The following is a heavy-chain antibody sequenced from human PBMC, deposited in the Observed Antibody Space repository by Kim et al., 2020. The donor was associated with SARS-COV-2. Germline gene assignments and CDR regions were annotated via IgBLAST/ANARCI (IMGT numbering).Heavy chain of an antibody. CDR2: IWYDGSNK. J-gene: IGHJ6*01. CDR3: AGTMVRGVILTGYYYYS. CDR1: GFTFSSYG. Sequence: GGSLRLYCVASGFTFSSYGMHWVRQAPGKGLEWVAVIWYDGSNKYYADSVKGRFTISRDNSKNTLYLQMNSLRAEDTAVYSCAGTMVRGVILTGYYYYS. V-gene: IGHV3-33*01. D-gene: IGHD3-10*01.